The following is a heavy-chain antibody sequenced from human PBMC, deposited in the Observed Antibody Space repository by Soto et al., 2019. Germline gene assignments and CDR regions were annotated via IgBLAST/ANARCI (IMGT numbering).Heavy chain of an antibody. CDR3: ARVLSISDYVLSFGY. CDR2: IYYSGST. Sequence: SETLSLTCTVSGGSISSYYWSWIRQPPGKGLEWIGYIYYSGSTNYNPSLKSRVTISVDTSKNQFSLKLSSVTAADTAVYYCARVLSISDYVLSFGYWGQGTLVSVFS. CDR1: GGSISSYY. J-gene: IGHJ4*02. D-gene: IGHD4-17*01. V-gene: IGHV4-59*01.